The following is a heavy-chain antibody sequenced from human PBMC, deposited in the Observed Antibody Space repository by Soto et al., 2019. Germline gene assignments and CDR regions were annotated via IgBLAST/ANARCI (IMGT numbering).Heavy chain of an antibody. D-gene: IGHD3-10*01. Sequence: QVQLVQSGAAVKKPGSSVKVSCKASGGTFSKYTITWVRQAPGQGLEWMGGIIPIFGTANYAQKFQGRVTINADDSTSTAYMELSSLRSEDTAVFYCARGVRALGNWYFDLWGRGTLVTVFS. V-gene: IGHV1-69*12. CDR3: ARGVRALGNWYFDL. CDR1: GGTFSKYT. CDR2: IIPIFGTA. J-gene: IGHJ2*01.